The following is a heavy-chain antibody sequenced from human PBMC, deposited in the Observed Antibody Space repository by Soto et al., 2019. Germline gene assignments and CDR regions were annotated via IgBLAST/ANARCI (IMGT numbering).Heavy chain of an antibody. J-gene: IGHJ5*02. CDR1: GFTFSSYS. D-gene: IGHD6-19*01. Sequence: GGSLRLSCAASGFTFSSYSMNWVRQAPGKGLEWVSSISSSSSYIYYADSVKGRFTISRDNAKNSLYLQMNSLRAEDTAVYYCARAPARAVAGTVWFDPWGQGTLVTVSS. CDR2: ISSSSSYI. V-gene: IGHV3-21*01. CDR3: ARAPARAVAGTVWFDP.